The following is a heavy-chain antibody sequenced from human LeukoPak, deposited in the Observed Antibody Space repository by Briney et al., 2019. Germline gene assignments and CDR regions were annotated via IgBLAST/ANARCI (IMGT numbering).Heavy chain of an antibody. CDR2: IYYSGST. J-gene: IGHJ4*02. Sequence: SETLSLTCTVSGGSISSYYWSWIRQPPGKGLEWIGYIYYSGSTNYNPSLKSRVTISVDTSKNQFSLKLSSVTTADTAVFYCARVSGWYSRYFDYWGQGTLVTVSS. V-gene: IGHV4-59*01. CDR3: ARVSGWYSRYFDY. CDR1: GGSISSYY. D-gene: IGHD6-19*01.